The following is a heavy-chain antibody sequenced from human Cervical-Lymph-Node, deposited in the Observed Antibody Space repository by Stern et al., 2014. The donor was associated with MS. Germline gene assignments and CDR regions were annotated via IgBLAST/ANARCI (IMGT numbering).Heavy chain of an antibody. CDR2: INHNSGGT. J-gene: IGHJ4*02. D-gene: IGHD6-19*01. CDR1: GYTFTGYY. Sequence: QLVQSGAEVKKPAASVKVSCKASGYTFTGYYMHWVRQAPGQGLEWMGRINHNSGGTNYAQKFQGRVTMTRDTSITTAYMELSRLRSDDTAVYYWAREAAMAVAGTGVDYWGQGTLVTVSS. CDR3: AREAAMAVAGTGVDY. V-gene: IGHV1-2*06.